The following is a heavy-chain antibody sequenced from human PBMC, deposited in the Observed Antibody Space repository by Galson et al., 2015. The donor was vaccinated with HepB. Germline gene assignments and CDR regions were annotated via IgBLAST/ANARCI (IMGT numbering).Heavy chain of an antibody. CDR1: GFTFSSYS. V-gene: IGHV3-48*01. Sequence: SLRLSCAASGFTFSSYSMNWVRQAPGKGLEWVSYISSSSSTIYYADSVKGRFTISRDNAKNSLYLQMNSLRAEDTAVYYCARDLVLANDDYWGQGTLVTVSS. CDR2: ISSSSSTI. D-gene: IGHD4/OR15-4a*01. CDR3: ARDLVLANDDY. J-gene: IGHJ4*02.